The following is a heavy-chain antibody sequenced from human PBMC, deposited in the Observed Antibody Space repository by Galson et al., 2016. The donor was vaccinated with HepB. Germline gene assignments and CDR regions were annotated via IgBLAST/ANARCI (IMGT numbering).Heavy chain of an antibody. CDR3: AKSLWELPSYFDF. CDR1: GFTFSSYA. V-gene: IGHV3-23*01. Sequence: SLRLSCAASGFTFSSYAMSWVRQAPGKGLEWVSGISGRGTSTYYADSVKGRFTISRDNSKNTLLLQMNSLRIDDTAVYYCAKSLWELPSYFDFWGQGTLVTVSS. CDR2: ISGRGTST. J-gene: IGHJ4*02. D-gene: IGHD1-26*01.